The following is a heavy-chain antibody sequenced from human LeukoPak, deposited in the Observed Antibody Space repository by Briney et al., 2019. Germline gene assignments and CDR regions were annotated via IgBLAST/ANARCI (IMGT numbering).Heavy chain of an antibody. Sequence: ASVKVSCKASGYTFTGYYMHWVRQAPGRGLEWMGWINPNSGGTNYAQKFQGRVTMTRDTSISTAYMELSRLRSDDTAVYYCAYECRSSSSSVGYWGQGTLVTVSS. CDR2: INPNSGGT. V-gene: IGHV1-2*02. CDR1: GYTFTGYY. J-gene: IGHJ4*02. CDR3: AYECRSSSSSVGY. D-gene: IGHD6-13*01.